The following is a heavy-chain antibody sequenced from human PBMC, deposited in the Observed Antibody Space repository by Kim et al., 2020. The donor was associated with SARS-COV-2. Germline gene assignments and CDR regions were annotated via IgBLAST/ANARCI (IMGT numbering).Heavy chain of an antibody. CDR3: TSRPYDSSGYYAFDI. Sequence: GGSLRLSCAASGFTFSGSAMHWVRQASGKGLEWVGRIRSKANSYATAYAASVKGRFTISRDDSKNTAYLQMNSLKTEDTAVYYCTSRPYDSSGYYAFDIWGQGTMVTVSS. V-gene: IGHV3-73*01. D-gene: IGHD3-22*01. CDR2: IRSKANSYAT. J-gene: IGHJ3*02. CDR1: GFTFSGSA.